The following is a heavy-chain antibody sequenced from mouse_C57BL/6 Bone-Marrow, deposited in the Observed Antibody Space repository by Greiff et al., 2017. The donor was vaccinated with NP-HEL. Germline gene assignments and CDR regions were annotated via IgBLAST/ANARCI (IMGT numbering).Heavy chain of an antibody. CDR3: ARRGGDY. J-gene: IGHJ4*01. CDR2: ISNGGGST. CDR1: GFTFSDYY. Sequence: EVHLVESGGGLVQPGGSLKLSCAASGFTFSDYYMYLVRQTPEKRLEWVAYISNGGGSTYYPATVKGRFTISRDHAKNPLYLQMSRLKSEDTDMYYGARRGGDYWGQGTSVTVSS. V-gene: IGHV5-12*01.